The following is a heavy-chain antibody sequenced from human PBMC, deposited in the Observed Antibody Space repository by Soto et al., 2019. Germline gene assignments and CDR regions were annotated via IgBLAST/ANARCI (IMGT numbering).Heavy chain of an antibody. CDR3: ARDEAAASGMDV. CDR2: IWYDGSNK. Sequence: GGSLRLSCAASGFTFSSYAMHWVRQAPGTGLEWVAVIWYDGSNKYYADSVKGRFTISRDNSKNTLYLQMNSLRAEDTAVYYCARDEAAASGMDVWGQGTTVT. D-gene: IGHD6-13*01. CDR1: GFTFSSYA. J-gene: IGHJ6*02. V-gene: IGHV3-33*08.